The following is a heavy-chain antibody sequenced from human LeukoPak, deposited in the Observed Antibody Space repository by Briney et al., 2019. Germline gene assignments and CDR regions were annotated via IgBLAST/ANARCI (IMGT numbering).Heavy chain of an antibody. J-gene: IGHJ4*02. CDR3: ARLVTDSSGYYLDY. V-gene: IGHV5-51*01. CDR2: IYPGDFDT. D-gene: IGHD3-22*01. CDR1: GYTFTNYW. Sequence: GESLKISCKGSGYTFTNYWIGWVRQMPGKGLEFMGIIYPGDFDTRYSPSFQGQVTISADKSISTAYLQWSSLKASDTAMYYCARLVTDSSGYYLDYWGQGTLVTVSS.